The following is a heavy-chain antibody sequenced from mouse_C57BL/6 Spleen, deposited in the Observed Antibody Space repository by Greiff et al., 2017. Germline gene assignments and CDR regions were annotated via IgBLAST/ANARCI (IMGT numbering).Heavy chain of an antibody. V-gene: IGHV1-39*01. D-gene: IGHD1-1*01. CDR1: GYSFTDYN. J-gene: IGHJ1*03. CDR3: AREGYGSSWNWYFDV. Sequence: VHVKQSGPELVKPGASVKISCKASGYSFTDYNMNWVKQSNGKSLEWIGVINPNYGTTSYNQKFKGKATLTVDQSSSTAYMQLNSLTSEDSAVYYCAREGYGSSWNWYFDVWGTGTTVTVSS. CDR2: INPNYGTT.